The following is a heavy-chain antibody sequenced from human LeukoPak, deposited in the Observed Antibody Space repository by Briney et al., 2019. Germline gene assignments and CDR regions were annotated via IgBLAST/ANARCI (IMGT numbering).Heavy chain of an antibody. CDR2: INPNSGGT. CDR1: GYTFTGYY. CDR3: ARDPVEYGMDV. V-gene: IGHV1-2*06. Sequence: ASVKVSCKASGYTFTGYYMHWVRQAPGQGLEWMGRINPNSGGTNYAQKFRGRVTMTRDTSMSTAYMELSRLRSDDTAVYYCARDPVEYGMDVWGQGTTVTVSS. J-gene: IGHJ6*02.